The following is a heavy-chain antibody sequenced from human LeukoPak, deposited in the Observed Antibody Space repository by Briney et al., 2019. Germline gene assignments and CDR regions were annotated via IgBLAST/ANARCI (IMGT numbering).Heavy chain of an antibody. J-gene: IGHJ4*02. D-gene: IGHD6-13*01. V-gene: IGHV4-34*01. CDR3: ARGLQYSSSWYANPDFDY. Sequence: SETLSLTCAVYGGSFSGYYWSWIRQSPGKGLEWIGEINHSGSTNYNPSLKSRVTISVDTSKNQFSLKLSSVTAADTAVYYCARGLQYSSSWYANPDFDYWGQGTLVTVSS. CDR1: GGSFSGYY. CDR2: INHSGST.